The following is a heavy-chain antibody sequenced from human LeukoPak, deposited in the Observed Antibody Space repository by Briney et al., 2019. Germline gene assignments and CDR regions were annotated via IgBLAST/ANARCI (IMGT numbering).Heavy chain of an antibody. V-gene: IGHV3-21*01. CDR3: ARGGYGGNSAPPFDY. Sequence: PGGSLGLSCAASGFTFSSYTMDWVRQGPGKGLEWVSSITSSSSYIYYADSVRGRFSISRDNAKNSLYLQMNSLRAEDTAVYYCARGGYGGNSAPPFDYWGQGTLVTVSS. J-gene: IGHJ4*02. CDR2: ITSSSSYI. CDR1: GFTFSSYT. D-gene: IGHD4-23*01.